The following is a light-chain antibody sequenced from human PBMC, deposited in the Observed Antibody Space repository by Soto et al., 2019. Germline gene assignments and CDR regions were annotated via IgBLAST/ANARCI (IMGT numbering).Light chain of an antibody. Sequence: EIVLTQSPGTLSLSPGERATLSCRASQSVNNNFLAWYQQKPGQAPRLLIYDASSRATGIPDRFSGSGSGTDFTLTISRPEPEDFAVYSCQQYVTSPLTFGGGTKVEIK. CDR3: QQYVTSPLT. CDR1: QSVNNNF. CDR2: DAS. J-gene: IGKJ4*01. V-gene: IGKV3-20*01.